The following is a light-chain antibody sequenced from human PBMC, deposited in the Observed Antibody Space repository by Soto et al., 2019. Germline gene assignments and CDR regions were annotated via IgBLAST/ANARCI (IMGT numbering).Light chain of an antibody. V-gene: IGKV3-20*01. Sequence: EIVFTEGPGTPALSPGGRDTLSCRAIQSVSSSYLAWYQQKPGQAPRLLIYGASSRATGIPERFSGSGSGTDFTLTISRLEPEDFAVYYCQQYGSSPKTFGGGTNVDIK. CDR2: GAS. CDR3: QQYGSSPKT. J-gene: IGKJ4*01. CDR1: QSVSSSY.